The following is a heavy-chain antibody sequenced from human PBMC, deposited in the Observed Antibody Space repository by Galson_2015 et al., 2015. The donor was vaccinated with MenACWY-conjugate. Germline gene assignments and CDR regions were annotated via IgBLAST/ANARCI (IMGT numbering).Heavy chain of an antibody. V-gene: IGHV4-39*01. CDR2: ISSNGGS. CDR3: ARRRGWPNLFDY. D-gene: IGHD6-19*01. Sequence: WIGSISSNGGSFYNPSLESRGTISVDTSKNQFSLTLTSVTAADTAVYYCARRRGWPNLFDYWGQGILVTVSS. J-gene: IGHJ4*02.